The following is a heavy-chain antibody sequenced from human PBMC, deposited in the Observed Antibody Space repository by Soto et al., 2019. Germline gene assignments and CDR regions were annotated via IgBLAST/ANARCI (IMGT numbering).Heavy chain of an antibody. D-gene: IGHD6-13*01. CDR2: IIPIFGTA. CDR3: ARLLAAAGTWLDP. J-gene: IGHJ5*02. Sequence: SVKVSCKASGGTFSSYAISWVRQAPGQGLEWMGGIIPIFGTANYAQKFQGRVTITADESTSTAYMELSSLRSEDTAVYYCARLLAAAGTWLDPWGQGTLVTVSS. V-gene: IGHV1-69*13. CDR1: GGTFSSYA.